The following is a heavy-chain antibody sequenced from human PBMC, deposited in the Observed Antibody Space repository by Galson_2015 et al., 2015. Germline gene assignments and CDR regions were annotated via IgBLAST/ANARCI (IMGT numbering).Heavy chain of an antibody. J-gene: IGHJ6*02. CDR3: ARDRWWYDSSGYYYYYYGMDV. Sequence: SVKVSCKASGYTFTSYGISWVRQAPGQGLEWMGWISAYNGNTNYAQKLQGRVTMTTDTSTSTAYMELRSLRSDDTAVYYCARDRWWYDSSGYYYYYYGMDVWGQGTTVTVSS. V-gene: IGHV1-18*04. CDR1: GYTFTSYG. CDR2: ISAYNGNT. D-gene: IGHD3-22*01.